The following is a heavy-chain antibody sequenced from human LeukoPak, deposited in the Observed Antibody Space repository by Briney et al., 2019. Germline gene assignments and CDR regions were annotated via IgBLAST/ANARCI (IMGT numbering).Heavy chain of an antibody. D-gene: IGHD1-26*01. V-gene: IGHV1-2*06. Sequence: GASVKVSCKASGYTFTGYYMHWVRQAPGQGLEWMGRINPNSGGTNYAQKFQGRVTMTRETSISTAYMELSRLRSDDTAVYYCARAAPGEWELPPPEPRQFDYWGQGTLVTVSS. CDR2: INPNSGGT. CDR1: GYTFTGYY. J-gene: IGHJ4*02. CDR3: ARAAPGEWELPPPEPRQFDY.